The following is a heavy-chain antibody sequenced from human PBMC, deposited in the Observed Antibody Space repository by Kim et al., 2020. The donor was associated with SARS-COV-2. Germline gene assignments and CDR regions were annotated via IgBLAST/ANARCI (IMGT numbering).Heavy chain of an antibody. CDR3: ARRGDGYNVYYYYYYMDV. Sequence: SVKVSCKASGGTFSSYAISWVRQAPGQGLEWMGGIIPIFGTANYAQKFQGRVTITADESTSTAYMELSSLRSEDTAVYYCARRGDGYNVYYYYYYMDVWGKGTTVTVSS. D-gene: IGHD3-10*01. CDR2: IIPIFGTA. V-gene: IGHV1-69*13. CDR1: GGTFSSYA. J-gene: IGHJ6*03.